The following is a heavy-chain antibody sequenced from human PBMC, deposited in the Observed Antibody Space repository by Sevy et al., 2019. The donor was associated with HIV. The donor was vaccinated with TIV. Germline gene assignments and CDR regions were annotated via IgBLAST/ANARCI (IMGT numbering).Heavy chain of an antibody. Sequence: GGSLRLSCKVSGFTFSVYTMHWVRQAPGKGLEWVSSISRTTTTYYADSVRGRFTISRDKAKNSLYLEMNSLRDDDTAVDDCTREAYYYDSRSENWFDPWGQGTLVTVSS. CDR3: TREAYYYDSRSENWFDP. CDR2: ISRTTTT. D-gene: IGHD3-22*01. J-gene: IGHJ5*02. V-gene: IGHV3-48*02. CDR1: GFTFSVYT.